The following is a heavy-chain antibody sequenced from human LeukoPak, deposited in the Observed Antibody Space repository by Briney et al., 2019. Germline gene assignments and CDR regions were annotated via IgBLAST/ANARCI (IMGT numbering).Heavy chain of an antibody. J-gene: IGHJ4*02. D-gene: IGHD3-22*01. CDR2: IKQNGAEE. V-gene: IGHV3-7*03. Sequence: GGSLRLSCAASGFTFRSFWMSWVRQAPGKRLEWVANIKQNGAEEHYMDSVKGRFAISRDNAKNSVSLQMNSLRVEDTAMYYCARDKDSRLFGHYFDYWGQGTLVTVSS. CDR1: GFTFRSFW. CDR3: ARDKDSRLFGHYFDY.